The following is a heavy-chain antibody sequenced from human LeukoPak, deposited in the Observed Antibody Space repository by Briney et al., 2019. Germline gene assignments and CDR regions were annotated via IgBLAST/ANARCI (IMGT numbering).Heavy chain of an antibody. CDR1: AFSFSNYA. Sequence: GGSLRLSCAASAFSFSNYAMTWVRQAPGKGLEWVSVISRRGDVYYADSVKGRFTISRDNSKNTVYLEMDSLRAEDTAVYYCAKYQLLNNNYWRDAFDIWGQGTMVTVSS. CDR2: ISRRGDV. V-gene: IGHV3-23*01. J-gene: IGHJ3*02. CDR3: AKYQLLNNNYWRDAFDI. D-gene: IGHD1-1*01.